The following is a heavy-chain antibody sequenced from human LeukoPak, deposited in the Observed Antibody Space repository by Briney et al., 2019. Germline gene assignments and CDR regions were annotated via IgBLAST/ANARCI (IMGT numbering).Heavy chain of an antibody. D-gene: IGHD5-18*01. V-gene: IGHV3-48*01. CDR2: ISTSSATI. J-gene: IGHJ4*02. CDR3: AKVGGYSYGPNDY. CDR1: GFTFSSCS. Sequence: GGSLRLSCAASGFTFSSCSMNWVRQAPGKGLEWVSYISTSSATIYYADSVKGRFTISRDNAKNSLYLQMNSLRAEDTAVYYCAKVGGYSYGPNDYWGQGTLVTVSS.